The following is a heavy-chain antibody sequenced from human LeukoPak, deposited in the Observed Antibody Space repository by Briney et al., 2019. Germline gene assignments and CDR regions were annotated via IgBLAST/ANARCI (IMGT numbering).Heavy chain of an antibody. D-gene: IGHD1-26*01. CDR3: ARHKEVGATDMPFVY. J-gene: IGHJ4*02. V-gene: IGHV5-51*01. Sequence: GESLKISCKGSGCSFTTYWIGWVRQIPGKGLEWMGIIYPGDSDTRYSPSFQGQVTISADRSTSTLYLQWSSLKASDTAMYYCARHKEVGATDMPFVYWGQGSLVTVSS. CDR2: IYPGDSDT. CDR1: GCSFTTYW.